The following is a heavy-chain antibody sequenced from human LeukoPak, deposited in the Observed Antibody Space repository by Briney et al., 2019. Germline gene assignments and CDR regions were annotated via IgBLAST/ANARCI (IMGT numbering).Heavy chain of an antibody. V-gene: IGHV3-9*01. Sequence: GGSLRLSCAASGFTFGDYAMHWVRQTPGKGLEWVSGISWNSISIGYAGSVKGRFTISRDNAKKSLYLQMDNLRAEDTALYYCVKDMGWRTWGPTNWFDPWGQGTLVTVSS. CDR1: GFTFGDYA. J-gene: IGHJ5*02. D-gene: IGHD3-16*01. CDR2: ISWNSISI. CDR3: VKDMGWRTWGPTNWFDP.